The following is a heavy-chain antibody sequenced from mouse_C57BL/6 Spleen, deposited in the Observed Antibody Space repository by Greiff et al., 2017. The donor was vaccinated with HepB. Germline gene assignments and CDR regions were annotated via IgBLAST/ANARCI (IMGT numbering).Heavy chain of an antibody. V-gene: IGHV5-17*01. D-gene: IGHD1-1*01. CDR1: GFTFSDYG. CDR2: ISSGSSTI. J-gene: IGHJ2*01. CDR3: ARGGYYGSMDY. Sequence: EVKVVESGGGLVKPGGSLKLSCAASGFTFSDYGMHWVRQAPEKGLEWVAYISSGSSTIYYADTVKGRFTISRDNAKNTLFLQMTSLRSEDTAMYYCARGGYYGSMDYWGQGTTLTVSS.